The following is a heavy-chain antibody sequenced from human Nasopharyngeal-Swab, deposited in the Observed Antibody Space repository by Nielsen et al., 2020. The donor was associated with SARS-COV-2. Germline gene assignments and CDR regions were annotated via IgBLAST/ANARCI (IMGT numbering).Heavy chain of an antibody. CDR2: ISGSGGST. D-gene: IGHD5-18*01. V-gene: IGHV3-23*01. CDR3: ANSVDAAMADY. Sequence: VRQAPGKGLEWVSAISGSGGSTYYADSVKGRSTISRDNSKNTLYLQMNSLRAEDTAVYYCANSVDAAMADYWGQGTLVTVSS. J-gene: IGHJ4*02.